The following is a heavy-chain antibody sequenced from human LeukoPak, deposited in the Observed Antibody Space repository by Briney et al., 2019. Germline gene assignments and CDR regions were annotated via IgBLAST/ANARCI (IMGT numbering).Heavy chain of an antibody. CDR1: GGSISSSSYY. Sequence: SETLSLTCTVTGGSISSSSYYWGWIRQPPGKGLEWIGSIYYSGSTYYNPSLKSRVTISVDTSKNQFSLNLISVTAADTAVYYCARHVAVAGTDAFDIWGQGTMVTVSS. CDR3: ARHVAVAGTDAFDI. D-gene: IGHD6-19*01. J-gene: IGHJ3*02. V-gene: IGHV4-39*01. CDR2: IYYSGST.